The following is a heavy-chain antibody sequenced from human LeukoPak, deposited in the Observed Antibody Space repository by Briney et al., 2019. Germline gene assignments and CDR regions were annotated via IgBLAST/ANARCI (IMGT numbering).Heavy chain of an antibody. Sequence: GGSLRLSCAASGFTFSSYWMHWVRQVPGKGLVWVSRINSDGSSRSYVDSLKGRFTISRDNAKNSLYLQMNSLRGDDTAVYYCARATIPVVWGQGILVTVFS. J-gene: IGHJ4*02. D-gene: IGHD3-22*01. CDR2: INSDGSSR. V-gene: IGHV3-74*01. CDR1: GFTFSSYW. CDR3: ARATIPVV.